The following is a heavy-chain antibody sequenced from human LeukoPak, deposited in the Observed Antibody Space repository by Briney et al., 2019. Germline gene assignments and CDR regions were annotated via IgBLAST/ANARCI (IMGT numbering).Heavy chain of an antibody. CDR3: ATLSPGYGSAFDI. J-gene: IGHJ3*02. D-gene: IGHD4-17*01. Sequence: GASVKVSCKASGYTFTSYGISWVRQAPGQGLEWMGWISAYNGNTNYAQKLRGRVTMTTDTSTSTAYMELRSLRSDDTAVYSCATLSPGYGSAFDIWGQGTMVTVSS. V-gene: IGHV1-18*01. CDR1: GYTFTSYG. CDR2: ISAYNGNT.